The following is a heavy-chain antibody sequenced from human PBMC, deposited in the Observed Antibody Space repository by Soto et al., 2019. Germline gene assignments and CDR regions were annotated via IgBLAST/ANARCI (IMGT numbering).Heavy chain of an antibody. CDR1: GFTFSSYA. V-gene: IGHV3-30*18. CDR3: AKDVNDPHNYGDYNFHY. Sequence: QVQLVESGGGVVQPGTSLRLSCAASGFTFSSYAMHWVRQAPGKGLEWVAVVSYDGSHEFYADFVEGRFTIARDNSKDTLYLKMNSLRAEDTAVYYCAKDVNDPHNYGDYNFHYWGQGTLVTVSS. CDR2: VSYDGSHE. D-gene: IGHD4-17*01. J-gene: IGHJ4*02.